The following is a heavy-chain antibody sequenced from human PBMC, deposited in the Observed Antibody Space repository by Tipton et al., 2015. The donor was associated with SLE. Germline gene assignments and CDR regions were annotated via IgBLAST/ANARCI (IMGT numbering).Heavy chain of an antibody. D-gene: IGHD4-17*01. CDR2: IYTSGST. Sequence: TLSLTCTVSGGSISSYYWSWIRQPPGKGLEWIGYIYTSGSTNYNPSLKSRVTISVDTSKNQFSLKLSSVTAADTAVYYCASFDYGDYWYWGQGTLVTVSS. J-gene: IGHJ4*02. V-gene: IGHV4-4*08. CDR3: ASFDYGDYWY. CDR1: GGSISSYY.